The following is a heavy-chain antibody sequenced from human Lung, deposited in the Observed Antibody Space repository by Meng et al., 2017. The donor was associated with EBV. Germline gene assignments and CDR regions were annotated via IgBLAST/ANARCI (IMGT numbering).Heavy chain of an antibody. CDR1: GYTVSSNSAA. V-gene: IGHV6-1*01. CDR3: ARSGSSGWIDY. CDR2: TYYRSKWYN. Sequence: QLTRPGRGLVNPSQTSSLTCAISGYTVSSNSAAWHWIRQSPSSGLEWLGRTYYRSKWYNGYAVSVKSRITINPDTSKNQFSLQLNSVTPEDTAMYYCARSGSSGWIDYWGQGTLVTVSS. D-gene: IGHD6-19*01. J-gene: IGHJ4*02.